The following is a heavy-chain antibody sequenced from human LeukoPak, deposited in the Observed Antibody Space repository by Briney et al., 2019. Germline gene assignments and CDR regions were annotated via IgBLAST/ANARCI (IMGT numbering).Heavy chain of an antibody. CDR1: GFTFSSYW. V-gene: IGHV3-53*01. J-gene: IGHJ4*02. Sequence: PGGSLRLSCVASGFTFSSYWMSWVRQAPGKGLEWVSVIYSGGSADYADSVKGRFTISKDNSKNTLYHQMNSLRAEDTAVYYCARAYYSSGWTPYDYWGQGTLVTVSS. CDR2: IYSGGSA. D-gene: IGHD6-19*01. CDR3: ARAYYSSGWTPYDY.